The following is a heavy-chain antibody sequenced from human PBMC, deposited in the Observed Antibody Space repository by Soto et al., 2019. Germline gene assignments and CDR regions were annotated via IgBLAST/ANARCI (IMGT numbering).Heavy chain of an antibody. CDR2: ISYDGSNK. J-gene: IGHJ4*02. Sequence: SLRLSCADSGFTFSSYAMHWVRQAPGKGLGWVAVISYDGSNKYYADSVKGRFTISRDNAENTLYLQMNSLTDEDTAVYYCARACKGNRYGYFYWGQGTLVIVSS. CDR3: ARACKGNRYGYFY. CDR1: GFTFSSYA. V-gene: IGHV3-30-3*01. D-gene: IGHD3-16*01.